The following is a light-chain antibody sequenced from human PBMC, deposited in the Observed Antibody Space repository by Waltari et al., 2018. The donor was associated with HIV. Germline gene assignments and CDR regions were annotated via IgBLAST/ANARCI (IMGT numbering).Light chain of an antibody. CDR2: GSS. V-gene: IGLV1-44*01. CDR3: AVWDDSLSEYV. CDR1: FSNIGSNT. J-gene: IGLJ1*01. Sequence: QSVLTQPPSASGAPGQRVTISCSGSFSNIGSNTVNWYQQLPGTAPRLLIYGSSQRPSGVPDRVSGSRSDTSASLDISGLHSEDEGDYYCAVWDDSLSEYVFATGTKVFVL.